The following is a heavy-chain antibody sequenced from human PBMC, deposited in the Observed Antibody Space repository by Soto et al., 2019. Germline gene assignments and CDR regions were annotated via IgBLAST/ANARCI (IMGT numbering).Heavy chain of an antibody. CDR3: ARAPLVVNDAFDI. Sequence: GVLRLSCAASGFTFSDYYMSWIRQAPGKGLEWVSYISSSGSTIYYADSVKGRFTISRDNAKNSLYLQMNSLRAEDTAVYYCARAPLVVNDAFDIWGQGTMVTVSS. CDR1: GFTFSDYY. V-gene: IGHV3-11*01. D-gene: IGHD2-21*01. CDR2: ISSSGSTI. J-gene: IGHJ3*02.